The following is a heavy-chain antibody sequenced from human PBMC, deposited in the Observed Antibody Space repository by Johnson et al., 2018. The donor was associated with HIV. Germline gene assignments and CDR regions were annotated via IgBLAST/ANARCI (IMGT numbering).Heavy chain of an antibody. CDR2: ISSGGSSI. J-gene: IGHJ3*02. D-gene: IGHD3-16*01. CDR3: ALTRGGAFDI. V-gene: IGHV3-11*04. Sequence: RQAPGKGLEWVSYISSGGSSIYYADSVRGRFTISRDNAKNSLYLQMNSLRAEDTALYYCALTRGGAFDIWGQGTMVTVSS.